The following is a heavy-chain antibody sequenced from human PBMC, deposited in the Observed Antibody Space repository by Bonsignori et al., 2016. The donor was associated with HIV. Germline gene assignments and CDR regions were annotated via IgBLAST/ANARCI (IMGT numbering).Heavy chain of an antibody. D-gene: IGHD3-22*01. J-gene: IGHJ6*03. V-gene: IGHV4-59*01. CDR2: IYYSGST. Sequence: WIRQPPGKGLEWIGYIYYSGSTNYNPSLKSRVTISVDTSKNQFSLKLSSVTAADTAVYYCARVDYYDSTPLMDVWGKGTTVTSP. CDR3: ARVDYYDSTPLMDV.